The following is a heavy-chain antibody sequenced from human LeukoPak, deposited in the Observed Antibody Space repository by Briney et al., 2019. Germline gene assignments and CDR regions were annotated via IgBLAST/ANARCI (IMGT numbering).Heavy chain of an antibody. CDR2: ISSSSSYI. V-gene: IGHV3-21*01. CDR3: ARLFDP. J-gene: IGHJ5*02. CDR1: XXS. D-gene: IGHD6-25*01. Sequence: XXSXXWVXQAXGKGLEWVSSISSSSSYIYYADSVKGRFTISRDNAKNSLYLQMNSLRAEDTAVYYCARLFDPWGQGTLVTVSS.